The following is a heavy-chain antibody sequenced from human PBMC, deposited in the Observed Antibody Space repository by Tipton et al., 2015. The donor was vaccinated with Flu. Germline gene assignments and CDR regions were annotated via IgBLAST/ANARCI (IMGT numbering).Heavy chain of an antibody. J-gene: IGHJ4*02. CDR1: GVSSSRHY. V-gene: IGHV4-59*11. CDR2: IYHSGKT. CDR3: ARDLGLGCFDY. D-gene: IGHD3-16*01. Sequence: TLSLTCNVFGVSSSRHYWDWIRQSPGKGPEWIAYIYHSGKTKYNPSLKSRVAISLDTAKNQVSLKLNYVTAADTAIYYCARDLGLGCFDYWGPGIQVTVSS.